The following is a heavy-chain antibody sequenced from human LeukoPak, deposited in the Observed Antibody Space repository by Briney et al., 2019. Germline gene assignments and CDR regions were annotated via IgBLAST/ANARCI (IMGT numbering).Heavy chain of an antibody. V-gene: IGHV1-2*02. CDR3: ARQAVAGPFDY. J-gene: IGHJ4*02. CDR2: INPNSGGT. Sequence: ASVKVSCKASGYTFTGYYMHWVRQAPGQGLEWMGWINPNSGGTNYAQKFQGRVTMTGDTSISTAYMELRRLRSDDTAVYYCARQAVAGPFDYWGQGTLVTVSS. D-gene: IGHD6-19*01. CDR1: GYTFTGYY.